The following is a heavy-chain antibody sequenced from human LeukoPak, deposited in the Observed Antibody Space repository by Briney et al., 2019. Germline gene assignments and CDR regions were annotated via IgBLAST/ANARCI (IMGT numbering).Heavy chain of an antibody. J-gene: IGHJ4*02. CDR1: GYTFTSYG. CDR2: ISAYNGST. D-gene: IGHD5-18*01. CDR3: ARDTPFGSYGHFDY. Sequence: RASVKVSCKASGYTFTSYGISWVRQAPGQGLEWMGWISAYNGSTNYAQKLQGRVTMTTDTSTSTAYMELRSLRSDDTAVYYCARDTPFGSYGHFDYWGQGTLVTVSS. V-gene: IGHV1-18*01.